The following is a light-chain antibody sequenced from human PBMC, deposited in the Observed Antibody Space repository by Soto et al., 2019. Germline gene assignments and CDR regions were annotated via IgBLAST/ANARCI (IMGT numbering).Light chain of an antibody. CDR1: QSVSSSY. V-gene: IGKV3-20*01. CDR2: GAS. Sequence: EIVLTQSPGTLSLSPGERATLSCRASQSVSSSYLAWYQQKTGQAPSLLIYGASTRATGLPDRFSGSGSGTDFPLTISRLEPEDFAVYYCQQYDSSPVTFGQGTKVEIK. CDR3: QQYDSSPVT. J-gene: IGKJ1*01.